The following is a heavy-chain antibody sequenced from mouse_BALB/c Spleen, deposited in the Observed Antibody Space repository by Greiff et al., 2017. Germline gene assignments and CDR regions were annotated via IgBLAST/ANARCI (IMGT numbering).Heavy chain of an antibody. J-gene: IGHJ2*01. Sequence: QVQLQQPGAELVKPGASVKLSCKASGYTFTSYWMHWVKQRPGQGLEWIGEINPSNGRTNYNEKFKSKATLTVDKSSSTAYMQLSSLTSEDSAVYYSALITTVVADYWGQGTTLTVSS. D-gene: IGHD1-1*01. CDR1: GYTFTSYW. V-gene: IGHV1S81*02. CDR3: ALITTVVADY. CDR2: INPSNGRT.